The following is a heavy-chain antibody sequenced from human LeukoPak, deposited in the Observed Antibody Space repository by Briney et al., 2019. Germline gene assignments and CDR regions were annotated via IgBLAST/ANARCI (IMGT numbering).Heavy chain of an antibody. D-gene: IGHD6-19*01. CDR3: ARGLYSSGWYLAPHPKKAGYFDY. V-gene: IGHV4-34*01. CDR2: INHSGST. J-gene: IGHJ4*02. CDR1: GGFFSGYY. Sequence: PSETLSLTCAVYGGFFSGYYWSWIRQPPGKGLEWIGEINHSGSTSYNPSLKSRVTISVDTSKNQFSLKLSSVTAADTAVYYCARGLYSSGWYLAPHPKKAGYFDYWGQGTLVTVSS.